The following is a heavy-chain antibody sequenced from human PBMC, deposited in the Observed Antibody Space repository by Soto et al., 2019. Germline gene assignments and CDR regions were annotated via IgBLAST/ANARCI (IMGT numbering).Heavy chain of an antibody. Sequence: GASVKVSCKASGYTFTGYYMHWVRQAPGQGLEWMGWINPNSGGTNYAQKFQGWVTMTRDTSISTAYMGLSRLRSDDTAVYYCARDLYLCSGGSCYPHSWFDPWGQGTLVTVSS. V-gene: IGHV1-2*04. D-gene: IGHD2-15*01. CDR2: INPNSGGT. J-gene: IGHJ5*02. CDR3: ARDLYLCSGGSCYPHSWFDP. CDR1: GYTFTGYY.